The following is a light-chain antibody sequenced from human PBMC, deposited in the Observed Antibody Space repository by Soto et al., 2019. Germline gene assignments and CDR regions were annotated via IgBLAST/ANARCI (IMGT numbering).Light chain of an antibody. V-gene: IGKV3-20*01. CDR2: GTS. Sequence: IVMTQSPGTLSLSPGERATISCRASQVIGSRYLAWYHQKSGQAPRLLIYGTSSRATGIPDRFSGSGSGTNFALTISRLEPEDFGVYYCQQFGSSIPHTFRQGTKLEIK. CDR1: QVIGSRY. J-gene: IGKJ2*01. CDR3: QQFGSSIPHT.